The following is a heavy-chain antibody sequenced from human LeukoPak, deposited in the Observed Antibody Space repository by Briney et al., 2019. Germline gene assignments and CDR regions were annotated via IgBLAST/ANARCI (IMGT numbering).Heavy chain of an antibody. CDR1: GFTFSSYA. CDR2: ISGSDT. CDR3: TKGGNYAPLDY. J-gene: IGHJ4*02. D-gene: IGHD1-7*01. V-gene: IGHV3-23*01. Sequence: PGGSLRLSCAASGFTFSSYAMSWVRQAPGKGLEWVSAISGSDTIYTDSVKDRFTISRDNSKNTLYLQMNSLRAEDTAVYYCTKGGNYAPLDYWGQGTLVTVSS.